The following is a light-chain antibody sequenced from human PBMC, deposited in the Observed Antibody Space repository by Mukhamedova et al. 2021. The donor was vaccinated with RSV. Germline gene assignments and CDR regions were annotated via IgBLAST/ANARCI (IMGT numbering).Light chain of an antibody. V-gene: IGLV2-23*02. CDR2: DLT. Sequence: APKLMIYDLTYRPPGVPSRFSASKSGNTASLTISGLQDEDEAVYYCCSYATDHTWVFGGGTKLTVL. J-gene: IGLJ2*01. CDR3: CSYATDHTWV.